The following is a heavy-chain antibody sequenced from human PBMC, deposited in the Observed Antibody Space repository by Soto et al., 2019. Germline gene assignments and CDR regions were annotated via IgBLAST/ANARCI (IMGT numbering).Heavy chain of an antibody. CDR2: FIPFFGSA. D-gene: IGHD1-1*01. J-gene: IGHJ6*02. CDR3: ARGGATGPSRNYYYYNGLDV. V-gene: IGHV1-69*13. CDR1: IGKPSGGTFRSFA. Sequence: ASVKVSCKASIGKPSGGTFRSFAFSWVRQAHGHGLEWMGGFIPFFGSANYAQKFQDRVTFTADESTSTAYMDMRGLTSDDTAVYYCARGGATGPSRNYYYYNGLDVWGQGTAVTVSS.